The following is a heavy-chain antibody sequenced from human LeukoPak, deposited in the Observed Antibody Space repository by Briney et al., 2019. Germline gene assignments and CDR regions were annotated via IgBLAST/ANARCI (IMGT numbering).Heavy chain of an antibody. CDR1: GFTFSSYA. CDR2: VSDSSRTDI. J-gene: IGHJ4*02. Sequence: GGSLRLSCAASGFTFSSYAMSWVRQAPGQGLDWVSSVSDSSRTDIRYADSVKGRFTISRDNSQNTLFLQMNSLRAEDTAVYYCAHRRDVYTDGRGSTDGYFDYWGQGTLVTVST. CDR3: AHRRDVYTDGRGSTDGYFDY. V-gene: IGHV3-23*01. D-gene: IGHD2-8*02.